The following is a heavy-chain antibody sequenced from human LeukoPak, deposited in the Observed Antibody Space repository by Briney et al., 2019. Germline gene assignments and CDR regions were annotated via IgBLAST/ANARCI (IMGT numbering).Heavy chain of an antibody. CDR3: ARDRIAVAGMFY. CDR2: INPNSGGT. V-gene: IGHV1-2*02. CDR1: GYTFTGYY. Sequence: ASVKVSCKASGYTFTGYYMHWVRQAPGQGLEWMGWINPNSGGTNYAQKFQGRVTMTRDTSISTAYMELSRLRSDDTAVYYCARDRIAVAGMFYWGQGTLVTVSS. J-gene: IGHJ4*02. D-gene: IGHD6-19*01.